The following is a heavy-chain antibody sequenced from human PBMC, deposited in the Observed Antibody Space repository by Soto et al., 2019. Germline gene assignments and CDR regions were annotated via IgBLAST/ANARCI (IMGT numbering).Heavy chain of an antibody. CDR1: GYRFTSYW. CDR3: ARRVSTTSGWQY. CDR2: IYLSDSDT. V-gene: IGHV5-51*01. D-gene: IGHD6-19*01. Sequence: GESLKISCYGSGYRFTSYWIGWVRQMPGKGLEWMGIIYLSDSDTRYSPSFQGQVTISADRSITTAYLQWSSLTASDTAMYYCARRVSTTSGWQYWGQGALVTVSS. J-gene: IGHJ4*02.